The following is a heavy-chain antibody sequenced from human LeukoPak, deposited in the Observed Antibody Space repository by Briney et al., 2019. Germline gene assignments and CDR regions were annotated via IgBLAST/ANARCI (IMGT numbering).Heavy chain of an antibody. J-gene: IGHJ3*02. V-gene: IGHV3-48*02. CDR2: ISSSSSII. D-gene: IGHD3-22*01. CDR1: GFTFSSYS. Sequence: GGSLRLSCAASGFTFSSYSMNWVRQAPRKGLEWVPYISSSSSIIYYANSVKGRFTISRDNAKNSLYLQMNSLRDEDTAVYYCARGVEGSYYYDSSGKGNALDIWGQGTMVTVSS. CDR3: ARGVEGSYYYDSSGKGNALDI.